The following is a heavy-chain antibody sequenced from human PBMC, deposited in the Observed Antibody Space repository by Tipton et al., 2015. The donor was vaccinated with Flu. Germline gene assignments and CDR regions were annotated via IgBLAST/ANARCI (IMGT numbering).Heavy chain of an antibody. V-gene: IGHV4-39*01. CDR1: GGSISGSSYY. CDR3: ARGGLCSGGGSCFFDS. Sequence: TLSLTCTVSGGSISGSSYYWGWIRQPPGKGLEGIGSIYYRGSTYSTPSLKSRVPISVDTSKNQFSLKLSSVTAADTAVYYCARGGLCSGGGSCFFDSWGQGTLVTVSS. D-gene: IGHD2-15*01. CDR2: IYYRGST. J-gene: IGHJ4*02.